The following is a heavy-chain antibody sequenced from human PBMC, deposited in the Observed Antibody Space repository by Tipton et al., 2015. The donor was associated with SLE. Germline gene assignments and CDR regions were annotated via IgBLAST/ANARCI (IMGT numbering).Heavy chain of an antibody. J-gene: IGHJ4*02. CDR1: GGSISGDDW. CDR3: ARIPAVAGTGVAY. D-gene: IGHD6-19*01. CDR2: INHGGGT. Sequence: TLSLTCAVSGGSISGDDWWGWVRQPPGKGLEWIGEINHGGGTHYNPSLESRVSISIDTSENHFSLKLTSVTAADTAVYYCARIPAVAGTGVAYWGQGTLVTVSS. V-gene: IGHV4-4*02.